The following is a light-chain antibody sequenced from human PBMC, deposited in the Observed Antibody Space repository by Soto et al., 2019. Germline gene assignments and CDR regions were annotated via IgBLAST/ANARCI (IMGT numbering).Light chain of an antibody. CDR2: DVS. CDR1: SSDVESYNF. CDR3: CSYAGSYTFYV. Sequence: QSVLTQPASVTGSPGQSIAISCTGTSSDVESYNFVSWYQQHPGKAPKLMIYDVSNRPSGVSDRFSGSKSGNTASLTLSGLQAEDEADYYCCSYAGSYTFYVFGTGTKVTVL. J-gene: IGLJ1*01. V-gene: IGLV2-11*01.